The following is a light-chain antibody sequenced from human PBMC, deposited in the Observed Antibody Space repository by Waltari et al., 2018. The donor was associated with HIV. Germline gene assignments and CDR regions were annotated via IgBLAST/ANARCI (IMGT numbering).Light chain of an antibody. CDR2: EVT. V-gene: IGLV2-14*01. CDR3: SSFTSSNTVV. J-gene: IGLJ3*02. CDR1: RSDIGIYNY. Sequence: QSALTQPASVSGSPGQSITVSCTGSRSDIGIYNYVSWYQQHPGKAPKLIIYEVTNRPSGVSDRFSGSKSGNTASLTISGLQPEDEADYFCSSFTSSNTVVFGGGTKLTVL.